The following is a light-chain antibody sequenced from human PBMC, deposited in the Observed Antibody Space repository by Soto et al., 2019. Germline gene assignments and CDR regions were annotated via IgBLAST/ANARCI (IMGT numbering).Light chain of an antibody. CDR3: LQYGSSSFT. V-gene: IGKV3-20*01. J-gene: IGKJ2*01. CDR1: QSDSSSY. CDR2: ATS. Sequence: EIVLTQSPGTLSLSSGERATLSCSASQSDSSSYLAWYQQKPGQAPRLLVYATSSRATGIPDRFSGSGSGTDFTLTISRLEPEDFAVYYCLQYGSSSFTFGQGTKLEIK.